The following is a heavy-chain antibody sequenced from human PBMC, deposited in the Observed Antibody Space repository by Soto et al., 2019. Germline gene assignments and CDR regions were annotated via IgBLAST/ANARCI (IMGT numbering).Heavy chain of an antibody. J-gene: IGHJ4*02. D-gene: IGHD7-27*01. V-gene: IGHV3-7*01. CDR1: GFTFSSYW. Sequence: GGSLRLSCAASGFTFSSYWMSWVRQAPGKGLEWVANIKQDGSEKYYVDSVKGRFTISRDNSKSTLYLQVDSLRPEDAAVYYCARDPKTSGGQHWAFNYFDSWGQGTLVTVSS. CDR2: IKQDGSEK. CDR3: ARDPKTSGGQHWAFNYFDS.